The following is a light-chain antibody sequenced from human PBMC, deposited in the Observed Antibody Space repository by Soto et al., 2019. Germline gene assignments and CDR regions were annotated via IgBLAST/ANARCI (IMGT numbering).Light chain of an antibody. J-gene: IGKJ1*01. CDR3: QQYNNLPRT. Sequence: EIGLSQSPSSLSSSLGERATLSCRASQGVSRYLAWYQQKPGQAPRLLIYGASSRATGIPARFSGSGSGTEFTLTISSLQSEDFAVYYCQQYNNLPRTFGQGSKV. V-gene: IGKV3-15*01. CDR2: GAS. CDR1: QGVSRY.